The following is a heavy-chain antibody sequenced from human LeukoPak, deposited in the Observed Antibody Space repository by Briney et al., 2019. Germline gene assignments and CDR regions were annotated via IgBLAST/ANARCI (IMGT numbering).Heavy chain of an antibody. CDR1: GYTLTELS. CDR3: ARSGYSGCLVDP. CDR2: INPSDGSA. D-gene: IGHD5-12*01. V-gene: IGHV1-46*01. J-gene: IGHJ5*02. Sequence: ASVKVSCKVSGYTLTELSMHWVRQAPGKGLEWMGIINPSDGSASYAQKFQGRVTMTRDTSTSTVYMDLSSLRSEDTAIYYCARSGYSGCLVDPWGQGTLVTVSS.